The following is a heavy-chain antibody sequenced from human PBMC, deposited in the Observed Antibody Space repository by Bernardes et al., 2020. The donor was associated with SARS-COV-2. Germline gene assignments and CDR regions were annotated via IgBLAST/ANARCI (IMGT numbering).Heavy chain of an antibody. CDR1: GYTFTRYY. Sequence: SVKVSCKASGYTFTRYYINWLRPATAQGLEWMGWMNPNSGNTGYAQKFQGRVTMTRNTPISTPYMELSRLRFEDTAGYYCARGPLLESPFGRYYYGMDVWGQGNTVTVSS. V-gene: IGHV1-8*01. CDR2: MNPNSGNT. D-gene: IGHD3-3*02. CDR3: ARGPLLESPFGRYYYGMDV. J-gene: IGHJ6*02.